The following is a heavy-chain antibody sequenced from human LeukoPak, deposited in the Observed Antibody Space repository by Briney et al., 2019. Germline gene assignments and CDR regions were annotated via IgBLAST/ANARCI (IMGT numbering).Heavy chain of an antibody. CDR1: GFTFSSYG. V-gene: IGHV3-30*18. CDR2: ISYDGSNK. J-gene: IGHJ6*02. Sequence: GRSLRLSCAASGFTFSSYGMHWVRQAPGKGLEWVAVISYDGSNKYYADSVKGRFTISRDNSKNTLYLQMNSLRAEDTAVYYCAKEGTVGYYCYGMDVWGQGTTVTVSS. D-gene: IGHD1-7*01. CDR3: AKEGTVGYYCYGMDV.